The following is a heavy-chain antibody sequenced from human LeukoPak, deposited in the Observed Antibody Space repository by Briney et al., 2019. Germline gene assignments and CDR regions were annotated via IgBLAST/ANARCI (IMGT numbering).Heavy chain of an antibody. J-gene: IGHJ4*02. CDR2: TSSSSSYI. Sequence: PGGSLRLSCAASGFTFSKYSFSWVRQAPGKGQEWVSYTSSSSSYIYYADSVKGRFTISKDNAKNSLYLQMNSLRAEDTAIYYCARDKETTTAQFEYWGQGTLVTVAP. V-gene: IGHV3-21*05. D-gene: IGHD4-11*01. CDR1: GFTFSKYS. CDR3: ARDKETTTAQFEY.